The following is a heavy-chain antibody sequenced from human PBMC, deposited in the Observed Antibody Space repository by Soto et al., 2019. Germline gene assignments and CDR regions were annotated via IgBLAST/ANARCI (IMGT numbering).Heavy chain of an antibody. Sequence: QITLRESGRTLVKPTQTLTLTCVCSGFSLSTSGVGVGWIRQPPGKALEWLALIYWDDDTRYSPSLKSRLSITKDTFINHVVLTMTNMDPADTATYFCTHRQGQTSAVFWGPGTLVTVSS. V-gene: IGHV2-5*02. CDR1: GFSLSTSGVG. J-gene: IGHJ4*02. CDR2: IYWDDDT. CDR3: THRQGQTSAVF.